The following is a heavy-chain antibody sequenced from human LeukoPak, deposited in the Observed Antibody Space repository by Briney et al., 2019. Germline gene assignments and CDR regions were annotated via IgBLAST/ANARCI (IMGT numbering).Heavy chain of an antibody. J-gene: IGHJ6*02. Sequence: PGGSLRLSCAASGFTFSSYSMNWVRQAPGKGLEWVSSISSSSSYIYYADSVKGRFTISRDNAKNSLYLQMNSLRAEDTAVYYCARGRDIVATTWYYGMDVWGQGTTVTVSS. D-gene: IGHD5-12*01. CDR3: ARGRDIVATTWYYGMDV. CDR1: GFTFSSYS. CDR2: ISSSSSYI. V-gene: IGHV3-21*04.